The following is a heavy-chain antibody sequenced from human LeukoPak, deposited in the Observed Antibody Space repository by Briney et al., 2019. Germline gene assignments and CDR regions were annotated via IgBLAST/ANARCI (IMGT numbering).Heavy chain of an antibody. D-gene: IGHD5-18*01. J-gene: IGHJ4*02. CDR2: INTDTGNP. V-gene: IGHV7-4-1*02. CDR3: ARGVGASYGQYYFDY. CDR1: GYTFTTYA. Sequence: ASVKVSCKASGYTFTTYAMNWVRQAPGQGLEWMGWINTDTGNPTYAQGFTGRFVFSLDTSVSTAYLQISSLEAEDTAVYYCARGVGASYGQYYFDYWGQGSLVTVSS.